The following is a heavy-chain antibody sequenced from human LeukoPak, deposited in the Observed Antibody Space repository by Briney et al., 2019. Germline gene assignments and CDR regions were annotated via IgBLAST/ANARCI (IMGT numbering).Heavy chain of an antibody. V-gene: IGHV3-7*01. CDR2: IKQDGSEK. Sequence: GGSLRLSCEASGFVFGHSWMSWVRQAPGKGLEWVANIKQDGSEKYYVDSVKGRFTISRDNAKNSLYLQMNSLRAEDTAMYYCARDSAGNDYWGQGTLVTVSS. CDR3: ARDSAGNDY. CDR1: GFVFGHSW. D-gene: IGHD6-13*01. J-gene: IGHJ4*02.